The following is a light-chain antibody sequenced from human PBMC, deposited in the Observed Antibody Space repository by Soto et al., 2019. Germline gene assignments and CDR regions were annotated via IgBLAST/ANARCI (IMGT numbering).Light chain of an antibody. J-gene: IGKJ1*01. V-gene: IGKV3-15*01. CDR3: QHYNNWPPWT. CDR2: GAS. Sequence: EIVITQPPATLSVAPWEIATFSCMCSQSVISNLAWYQQKPGQAPRLLIYGASIRATGIPARFSGSGSGTEFTLTISSLQSEDFAVYYCQHYNNWPPWTFGQGTKVDIK. CDR1: QSVISN.